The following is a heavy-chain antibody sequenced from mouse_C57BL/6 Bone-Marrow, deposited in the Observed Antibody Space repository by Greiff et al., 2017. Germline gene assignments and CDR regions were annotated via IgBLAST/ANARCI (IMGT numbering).Heavy chain of an antibody. Sequence: EVQVVESGGGLVKPGGSLKLSCAASGFTFSSYTMSWVRQTPEKRLQWVAAISGGGGNTYYPDSVKGRVTISRDNDKNILYLQMSSLRSEDTALYYCSRQVTTVLATKYFDVWGTGTTVTVSS. CDR2: ISGGGGNT. D-gene: IGHD1-1*01. CDR1: GFTFSSYT. CDR3: SRQVTTVLATKYFDV. J-gene: IGHJ1*03. V-gene: IGHV5-9*01.